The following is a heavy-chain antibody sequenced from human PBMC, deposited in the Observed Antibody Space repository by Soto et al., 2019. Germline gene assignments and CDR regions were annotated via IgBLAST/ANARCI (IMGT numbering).Heavy chain of an antibody. CDR1: GFTFSSYA. CDR3: ARGRNDYGHYGGGNWFDP. D-gene: IGHD4-17*01. J-gene: IGHJ5*02. V-gene: IGHV3-30-3*01. Sequence: QVQLVESGGGVVQPGRSLRLSCAASGFTFSSYAMHWVRQAPGKGLEWVAVISYDGSNKYYADSVKGRFTISRDNSKKTLYRQMNSLRAEDRAVYYCARGRNDYGHYGGGNWFDPWGQGTLVTVSS. CDR2: ISYDGSNK.